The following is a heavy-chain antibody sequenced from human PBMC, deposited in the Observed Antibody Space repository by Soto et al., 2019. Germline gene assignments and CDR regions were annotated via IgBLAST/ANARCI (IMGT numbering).Heavy chain of an antibody. Sequence: EVQLVESGGGLVQPGGSLRLSCAASGFTFSSYSMNWVRQAPGKGLEWVSYISSSSSTIYYADSVKGRITISRDNAKNSMYLQMNSLRDEDTAVYYCLGFVVVTAIIGYWGQGTLVTVSS. CDR3: LGFVVVTAIIGY. D-gene: IGHD2-21*02. J-gene: IGHJ4*02. V-gene: IGHV3-48*02. CDR1: GFTFSSYS. CDR2: ISSSSSTI.